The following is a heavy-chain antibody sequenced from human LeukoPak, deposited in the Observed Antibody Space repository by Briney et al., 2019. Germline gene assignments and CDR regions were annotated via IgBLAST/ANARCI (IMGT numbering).Heavy chain of an antibody. CDR3: ARGGSLGDIVVVVAATSFDY. J-gene: IGHJ4*02. Sequence: GSLRLSCAASGFTFSSYAMHWVRQAPGKGLEWVAVISYDGSNKYYADSVKGRFTISRDNSKNTLYLQMNSLRAEDTAVYYCARGGSLGDIVVVVAATSFDYWGQGTLVTVSS. D-gene: IGHD2-15*01. CDR1: GFTFSSYA. V-gene: IGHV3-30-3*01. CDR2: ISYDGSNK.